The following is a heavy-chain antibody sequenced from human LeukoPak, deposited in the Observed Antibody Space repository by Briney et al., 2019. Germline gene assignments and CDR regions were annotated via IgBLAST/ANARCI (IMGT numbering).Heavy chain of an antibody. V-gene: IGHV3-23*01. CDR1: GFTFSSYA. D-gene: IGHD3-9*01. J-gene: IGHJ4*02. CDR2: ISGSGGST. CDR3: AKSRFPAATSVLRYYSY. Sequence: GGSLRLSCAASGFTFSSYAMSWVRQAPGKGLEWVSAISGSGGSTYYADSVKGRFTISRDNSNNTLYLQMNSLRAEDTAVYYCAKSRFPAATSVLRYYSYWGQGTLVTVSS.